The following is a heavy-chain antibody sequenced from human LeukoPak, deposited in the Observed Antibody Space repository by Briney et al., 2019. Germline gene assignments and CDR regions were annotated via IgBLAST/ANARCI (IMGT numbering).Heavy chain of an antibody. Sequence: ASVKVSCKASGYIFTSYYIHWVRQAPGQGLEWMGWISAYNGNTNYAQKLQGRVTMTTDTSTSTAYMELRSLGSDDTAVYYCARGGYSSSWYDPFDIWGQGTMVTVSS. CDR2: ISAYNGNT. CDR1: GYIFTSYY. CDR3: ARGGYSSSWYDPFDI. V-gene: IGHV1-18*04. D-gene: IGHD6-13*01. J-gene: IGHJ3*02.